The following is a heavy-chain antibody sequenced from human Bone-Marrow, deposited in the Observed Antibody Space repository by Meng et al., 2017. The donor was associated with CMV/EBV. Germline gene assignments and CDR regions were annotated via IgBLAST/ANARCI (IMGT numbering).Heavy chain of an antibody. CDR1: GYTFTSYG. D-gene: IGHD4-11*01. V-gene: IGHV1-18*01. CDR2: ISAYNGNT. Sequence: VQLGEVGAEGKKPGSSWKGSCKASGYTFTSYGISWVRQAPGQGLEWMGWISAYNGNTNYAQKLQGRVTMTTDTSTSTAYMELRSLRSDDTAVYYCARGYSNRLPGGFDYWGQGTLVTVSS. CDR3: ARGYSNRLPGGFDY. J-gene: IGHJ4*02.